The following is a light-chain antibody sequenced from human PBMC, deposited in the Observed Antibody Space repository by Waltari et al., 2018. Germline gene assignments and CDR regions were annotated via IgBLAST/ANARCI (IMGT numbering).Light chain of an antibody. CDR2: EAT. CDR3: CSYTGSSTSYG. CDR1: STDLASYNL. J-gene: IGLJ1*01. Sequence: QSALSQPASVSGSPGQSLTITCTGASTDLASYNLVAWYQHHPNRAPKLIIYEATKRHSGMSHRFSGAKSGATASLRISGLQADDEADYYCCSYTGSSTSYGCGGGTKVTVL. V-gene: IGLV2-23*01.